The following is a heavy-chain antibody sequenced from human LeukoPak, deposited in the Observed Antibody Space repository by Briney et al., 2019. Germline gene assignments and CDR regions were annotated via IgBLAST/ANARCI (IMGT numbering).Heavy chain of an antibody. CDR3: ARQVQLVEFDY. CDR2: ISNSGRT. D-gene: IGHD6-13*01. J-gene: IGHJ4*02. Sequence: SETLSLTCAVYGGSFSGYYWSWIRQPPGKGLEWIGYISNSGRTNYNPSLKSRITISRDTSKNQFSLKLSSVTAADTALYYCARQVQLVEFDYWGQGTLVTVSS. V-gene: IGHV4-59*08. CDR1: GGSFSGYY.